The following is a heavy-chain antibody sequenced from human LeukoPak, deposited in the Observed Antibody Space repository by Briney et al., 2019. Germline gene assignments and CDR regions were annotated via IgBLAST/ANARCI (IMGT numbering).Heavy chain of an antibody. Sequence: ASVKVSCKASGYTFTGYYMHWVRQAPGQGLEWMGRINPNSGGTNYAQKFQGRVTMTRDTSISTAYMELSRLRSDDTGVYYCARDLFGVVIPSYGMDVWGQGTTVTVSS. CDR1: GYTFTGYY. CDR3: ARDLFGVVIPSYGMDV. J-gene: IGHJ6*02. D-gene: IGHD3-3*01. CDR2: INPNSGGT. V-gene: IGHV1-2*05.